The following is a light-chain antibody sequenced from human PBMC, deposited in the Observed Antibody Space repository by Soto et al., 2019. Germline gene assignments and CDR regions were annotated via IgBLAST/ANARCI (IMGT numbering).Light chain of an antibody. CDR1: SSNIGAGYD. J-gene: IGLJ2*01. CDR2: GNS. Sequence: QSVLTQPPLVSGAPGQRVTISCTGSSSNIGAGYDVHWYQQIPGTAPKLLIYGNSNRPSGVPDRFSGSKSGTSAPLAITGLQAADEADYYCQSYDSSLSGVVFGGGTKLTVL. V-gene: IGLV1-40*01. CDR3: QSYDSSLSGVV.